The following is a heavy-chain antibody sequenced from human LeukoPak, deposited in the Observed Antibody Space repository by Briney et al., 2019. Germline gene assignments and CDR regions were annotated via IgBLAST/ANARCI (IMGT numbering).Heavy chain of an antibody. J-gene: IGHJ3*02. V-gene: IGHV3-74*01. CDR1: GFTFSSYW. CDR3: AKNYDSTAYSTFDI. Sequence: GGSPRLSCAASGFTFSSYWMHWVRQAPGKGLVWVSRINSDGSSTSYADSVKGRFTISRDNAKNTLYLQMNSLRAEDTAVYYCAKNYDSTAYSTFDIWGQGTMVTVSS. CDR2: INSDGSST. D-gene: IGHD3-22*01.